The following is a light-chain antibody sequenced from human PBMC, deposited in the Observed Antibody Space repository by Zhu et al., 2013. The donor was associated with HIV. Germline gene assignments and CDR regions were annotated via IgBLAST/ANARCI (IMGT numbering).Light chain of an antibody. J-gene: IGKJ1*01. CDR1: QGISGY. CDR3: QQYYSYPRT. CDR2: GAS. V-gene: IGKV1-8*01. Sequence: AIRMTQSPSSLSASTGDRVTITCRASQGISGYLAWYQQKPGTAPKLLVYGASTLQSGVPTRFSGSGSGTDFTLTINRLQSEDFATYYCQQYYSYPRTFGQGPTWKSN.